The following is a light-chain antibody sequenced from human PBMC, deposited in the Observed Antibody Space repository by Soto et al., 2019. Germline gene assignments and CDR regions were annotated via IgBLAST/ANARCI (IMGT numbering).Light chain of an antibody. CDR1: SSNIGTNS. J-gene: IGLJ1*01. V-gene: IGLV1-44*01. CDR2: TNN. CDR3: EAWDDGLKPYV. Sequence: QSVLTQPPSASGTPGLGVTISCSGISSNIGTNSVDWYQQVPGAAPDLLIHTNNQRPSGVTDRFSASKSGASASLAIRGLQSQAEADYYCEAWDDGLKPYVFGTGTKVTVL.